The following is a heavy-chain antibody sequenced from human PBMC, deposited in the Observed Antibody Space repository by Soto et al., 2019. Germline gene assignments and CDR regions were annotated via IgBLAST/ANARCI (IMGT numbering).Heavy chain of an antibody. J-gene: IGHJ4*03. CDR1: GFTFFTYA. CDR3: DRATPVMTLVFDF. Sequence: AGGTLRLSCAASGFTFFTYAMSWVRQAPGKGLEWVSRITDSGDSTYYADCLKGRCTISRDNYKNTSYLQMKGLRAEATVVYWCDRATPVMTLVFDFWGQGTMVTVSS. CDR2: ITDSGDST. V-gene: IGHV3-23*01. D-gene: IGHD2-21*02.